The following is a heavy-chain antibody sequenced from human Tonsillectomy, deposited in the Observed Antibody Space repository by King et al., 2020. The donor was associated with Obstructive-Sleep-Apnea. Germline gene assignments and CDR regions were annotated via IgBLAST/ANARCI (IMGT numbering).Heavy chain of an antibody. V-gene: IGHV5-51*01. CDR2: IYPGDSDT. CDR3: ARPDFGDLMILRY. D-gene: IGHD4-17*01. J-gene: IGHJ4*02. Sequence: VQLVESGAEVKKPGESLKISCKGSGYSFTSYWIGWVRQMPGKGLEWMGMIYPGDSDTRYSPSFQGQVPLSADKSISTAYLQRSGLKASDTAMYYCARPDFGDLMILRYSGQGTLVTVSS. CDR1: GYSFTSYW.